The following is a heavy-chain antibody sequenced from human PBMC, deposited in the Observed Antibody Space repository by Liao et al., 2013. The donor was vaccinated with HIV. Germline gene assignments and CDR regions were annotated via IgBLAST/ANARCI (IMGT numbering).Heavy chain of an antibody. D-gene: IGHD3-22*01. V-gene: IGHV4-30-4*08. CDR2: IYYSGST. CDR3: AREGYDSSGYHYYFDY. J-gene: IGHJ4*02. Sequence: QVQLQESGPGLVKPSQTLSLTCTVSGGSISSGDYYWSWIRQPPGKGLEWIGYIYYSGSTYYNPSLKSRVTISVDTSKNQFSLNLTSVTAADTAVYHCAREGYDSSGYHYYFDYWGQGTLVTVSS. CDR1: GGSISSGDYY.